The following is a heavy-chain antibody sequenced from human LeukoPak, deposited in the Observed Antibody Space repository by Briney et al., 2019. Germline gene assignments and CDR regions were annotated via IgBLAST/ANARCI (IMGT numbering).Heavy chain of an antibody. V-gene: IGHV3-74*01. J-gene: IGHJ6*03. CDR1: GFTFSIYW. CDR3: ARLYYYYYMDV. Sequence: PGGSLRLSCAASGFTFSIYWMHWARQAPGKGLVWVSRINSDGSSTSYADSVKGRFTISRDNAKNTLYLQMNSLRAEDTAVYYCARLYYYYYMDVWGKGTTVTVSS. CDR2: INSDGSST.